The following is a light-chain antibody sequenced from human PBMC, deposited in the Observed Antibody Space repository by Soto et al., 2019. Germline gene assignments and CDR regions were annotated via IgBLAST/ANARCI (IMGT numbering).Light chain of an antibody. CDR1: SSDVCSYNY. CDR3: SPYTTTNXLYV. CDR2: EVS. J-gene: IGLJ1*01. V-gene: IGLV2-14*01. Sequence: QSLLSQPASVSGSPGQPITISCTGISSDVCSYNYVSWYQHHPGKAPKLLIFEVSNRPSGVSDRFSGSKSGNTASLTISGLQVEDEDDYYCSPYTTTNXLYVLGTGTKVXV.